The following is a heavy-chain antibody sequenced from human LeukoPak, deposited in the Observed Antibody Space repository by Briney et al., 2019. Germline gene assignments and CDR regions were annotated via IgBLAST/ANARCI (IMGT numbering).Heavy chain of an antibody. V-gene: IGHV3-7*03. CDR2: IKQDGSEQ. J-gene: IGHJ4*02. Sequence: PGGSLRLSCAASGFMFSSNWMSWVRLAPGKGLEWVANIKQDGSEQYYVDSVRGRFITSRDDAKNTLFLQMNSLRSEDTAVYYCVSRAYCGGNCPSHFDYWGRGTLVTVSS. D-gene: IGHD2-21*02. CDR3: VSRAYCGGNCPSHFDY. CDR1: GFMFSSNW.